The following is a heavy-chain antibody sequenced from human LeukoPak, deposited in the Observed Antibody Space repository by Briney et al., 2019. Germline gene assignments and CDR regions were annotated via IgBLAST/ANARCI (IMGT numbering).Heavy chain of an antibody. Sequence: PSETLSLTCIVSDGSISSIHYHWGWVRQAPGKGLEWIGSIYYSGSTYYNPSLKSRVTISVDTSKNQFSLKLSSVTAADTAVYYCARQPSTVYSRARPEYGWGQGTLVTVSS. CDR3: ARQPSTVYSRARPEYG. CDR1: DGSISSIHYH. D-gene: IGHD2/OR15-2a*01. CDR2: IYYSGST. V-gene: IGHV4-39*01. J-gene: IGHJ4*02.